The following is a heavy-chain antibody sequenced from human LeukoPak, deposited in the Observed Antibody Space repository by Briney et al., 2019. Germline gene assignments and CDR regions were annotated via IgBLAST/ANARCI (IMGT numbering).Heavy chain of an antibody. CDR3: ARNGVAAAGTAVDY. V-gene: IGHV4-61*09. D-gene: IGHD6-13*01. J-gene: IGHJ4*02. CDR1: GGSISSGSYY. CDR2: IYTSGST. Sequence: SETLSLTCTVSGGSISSGSYYWSWIRQPAGKGLEWIGHIYTSGSTDYNPSLKSRVTISVDTSKNQFSLKLSSVTAADTAVYYCARNGVAAAGTAVDYWGQGTLVTVSS.